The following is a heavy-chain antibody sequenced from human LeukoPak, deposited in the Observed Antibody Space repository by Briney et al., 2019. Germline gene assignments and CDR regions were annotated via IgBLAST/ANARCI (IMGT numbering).Heavy chain of an antibody. V-gene: IGHV4-59*01. D-gene: IGHD3-10*01. Sequence: SETLSLTCSVSGASITSSYWSWVRQTPGKGLEWIGNIYSGSTNYNPSFESRVTVSLDTSKNQFSLRLTSVTAADTALYYCARDGYGSGSYGWFDPWGQGTLVTVSS. CDR3: ARDGYGSGSYGWFDP. J-gene: IGHJ5*02. CDR1: GASITSSY. CDR2: IYSGST.